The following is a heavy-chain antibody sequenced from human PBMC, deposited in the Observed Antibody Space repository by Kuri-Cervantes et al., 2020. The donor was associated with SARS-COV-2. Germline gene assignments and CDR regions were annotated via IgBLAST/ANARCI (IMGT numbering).Heavy chain of an antibody. D-gene: IGHD1-1*01. CDR1: GFTFSGHW. Sequence: GESLKISCAASGFTFSGHWIHWIRQAPGKGLVWFSRINPDGSYTNNADSVKGRFTLSRDNAKNMLFLQMNSLRAEDTAVYYCVRDGDHWNFDYWGQGTLVTVSS. V-gene: IGHV3-74*01. CDR2: INPDGSYT. J-gene: IGHJ4*02. CDR3: VRDGDHWNFDY.